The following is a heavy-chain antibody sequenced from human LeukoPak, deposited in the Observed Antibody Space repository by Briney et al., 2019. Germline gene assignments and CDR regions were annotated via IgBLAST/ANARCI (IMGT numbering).Heavy chain of an antibody. CDR3: ARDVEARTWGLGNY. V-gene: IGHV1-2*06. CDR2: INPNSGGT. J-gene: IGHJ4*02. Sequence: ASVKVSCKTSGYTFTGYYMHWVRQAPGQGLEWMGRINPNSGGTNYAQKFQGRVTVTSDTSISTAYMELNNLRSDDTAAYYCARDVEARTWGLGNYWGQGTLVTVSS. D-gene: IGHD7-27*01. CDR1: GYTFTGYY.